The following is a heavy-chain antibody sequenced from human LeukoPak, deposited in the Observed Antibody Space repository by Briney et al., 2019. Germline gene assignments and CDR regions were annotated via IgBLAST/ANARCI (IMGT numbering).Heavy chain of an antibody. J-gene: IGHJ4*02. Sequence: SETLSLTCTVSGGSISSGSYYWGWIRQTPGKGLEWLGNIFCSGRTYYKPSLKSRVTISVDTSKNQFSLKLNSVTAADTAVYYCARRGVYGSGSYFGYWGQGTLVTVSS. CDR3: ARRGVYGSGSYFGY. V-gene: IGHV4-39*01. CDR1: GGSISSGSYY. D-gene: IGHD3-10*01. CDR2: IFCSGRT.